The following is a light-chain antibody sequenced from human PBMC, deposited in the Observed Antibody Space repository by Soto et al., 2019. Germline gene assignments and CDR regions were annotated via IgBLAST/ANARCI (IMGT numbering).Light chain of an antibody. Sequence: EIVLTQSPTTLSLSPGEGATLSCRAIQTVLSNYLAWYQQKPGQAPRLLFYGASFRATGIPDRFSGSGSGTDFTLTISRLEPEDCAVFYCQQYGTSPFTFGGGTKVDIK. CDR3: QQYGTSPFT. CDR2: GAS. V-gene: IGKV3-20*01. CDR1: QTVLSNY. J-gene: IGKJ4*01.